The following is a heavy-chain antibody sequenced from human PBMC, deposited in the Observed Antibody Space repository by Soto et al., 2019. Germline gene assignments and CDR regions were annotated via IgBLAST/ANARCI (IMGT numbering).Heavy chain of an antibody. CDR3: AGLQVATPLDY. CDR1: GGSFSGYY. D-gene: IGHD5-12*01. V-gene: IGHV4-34*01. Sequence: QVQLQQWGAGLLKPSETLSLTCAVYGGSFSGYYWSWIRQPPGKGLEWIGEINHSGSTNYNPPLKSRVTISVDTSKNQFSLKLSSVTAADTAVYYCAGLQVATPLDYWGQGTLVTVSS. CDR2: INHSGST. J-gene: IGHJ4*02.